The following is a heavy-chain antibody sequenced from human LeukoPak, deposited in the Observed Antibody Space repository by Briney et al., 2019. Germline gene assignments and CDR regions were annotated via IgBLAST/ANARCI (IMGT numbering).Heavy chain of an antibody. D-gene: IGHD3-3*01. Sequence: GGSLRLSCAASGFTFSNYWMSWVRRAPGKGLEWVANIKQDGSETYYVDSVRGRFTISRDNAKKSLYLQMNSLRAEDTAVYYCARDFWGAYRVDYFDYWGQGILVPVSS. V-gene: IGHV3-7*01. CDR3: ARDFWGAYRVDYFDY. CDR2: IKQDGSET. J-gene: IGHJ4*02. CDR1: GFTFSNYW.